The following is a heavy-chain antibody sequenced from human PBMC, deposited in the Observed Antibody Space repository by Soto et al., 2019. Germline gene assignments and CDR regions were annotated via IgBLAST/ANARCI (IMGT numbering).Heavy chain of an antibody. D-gene: IGHD5-18*01. J-gene: IGHJ6*02. CDR3: ARHTGRIHLSLDYYYGMDV. CDR1: GYSFTSYW. V-gene: IGHV5-51*01. CDR2: IYPGDSDT. Sequence: DYLKISCKRSGYSFTSYWIGCVRQIPGKGLEWMGIIYPGDSDTRYSPSFQGHVTISADKSISTAYLQWSSLKASDTAMYYCARHTGRIHLSLDYYYGMDVWGHGTPVTVSS.